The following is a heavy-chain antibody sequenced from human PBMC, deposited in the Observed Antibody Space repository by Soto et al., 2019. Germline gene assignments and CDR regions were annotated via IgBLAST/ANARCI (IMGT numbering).Heavy chain of an antibody. V-gene: IGHV1-69*13. CDR2: IIPIFGTA. D-gene: IGHD3-22*01. J-gene: IGHJ4*02. Sequence: SVKVSCKASGGTFSSYAISWVRQAPGQGLEWMGGIIPIFGTANYAQKFQGRVTITADESTSTAYMELSSLRSEDRAVYYCARKTDYYDSSGWETGYYFDYGGQGTLVTVSS. CDR3: ARKTDYYDSSGWETGYYFDY. CDR1: GGTFSSYA.